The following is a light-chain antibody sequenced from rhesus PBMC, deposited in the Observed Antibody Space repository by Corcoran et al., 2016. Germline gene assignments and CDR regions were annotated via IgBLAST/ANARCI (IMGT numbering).Light chain of an antibody. CDR1: SSGIGGYNY. CDR3: SSFAGRNTFV. CDR2: EVS. J-gene: IGLJ6*01. V-gene: IGLV2-32*02. Sequence: QAAHTQPRSMSGSPGQSVTISCGGSSSGIGGYNYFSWYQQHPDTAPKLMIYEVSDRPSGVSDRFSGSKSRNAASLTISGLQAEDGADYYRSSFAGRNTFVFGSRTKLTVL.